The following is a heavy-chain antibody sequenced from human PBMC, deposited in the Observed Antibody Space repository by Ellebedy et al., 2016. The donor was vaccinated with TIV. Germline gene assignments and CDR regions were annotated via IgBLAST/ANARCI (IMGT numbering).Heavy chain of an antibody. CDR3: ARDMAGAGAFDI. J-gene: IGHJ3*02. Sequence: AASVKVSCQASGFTFTSSAMQWVRQARGQRLEWIGWIVVGSGNTNYAQKFQERVTITRDMSTSTAYMELSSLRAEDTAVYYCARDMAGAGAFDIWGQGTMVTVSS. CDR1: GFTFTSSA. CDR2: IVVGSGNT. V-gene: IGHV1-58*02. D-gene: IGHD6-19*01.